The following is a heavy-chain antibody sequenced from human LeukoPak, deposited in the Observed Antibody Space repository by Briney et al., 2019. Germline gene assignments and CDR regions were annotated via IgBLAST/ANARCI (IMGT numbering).Heavy chain of an antibody. CDR2: ISPSGGST. CDR3: ARDNSVRDEAWWFNP. J-gene: IGHJ5*02. V-gene: IGHV1-46*01. CDR1: GYTFTSNY. D-gene: IGHD5-24*01. Sequence: ASVKVSCKAFGYTFTSNYMHWVRQAPGQGPEWMGVISPSGGSTTYAQKFQGRVTLTRDMSTSTDCLELSSLRSEDAAVYYCARDNSVRDEAWWFNPWGQGTLVTVSS.